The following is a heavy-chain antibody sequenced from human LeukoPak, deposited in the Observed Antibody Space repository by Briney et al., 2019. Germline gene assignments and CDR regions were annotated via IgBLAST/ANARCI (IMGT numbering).Heavy chain of an antibody. D-gene: IGHD3/OR15-3a*01. V-gene: IGHV3-20*04. Sequence: PGGSLRLSCAASGLTFDDYGMSGVRQAPGKGREWVSDIIWNGVSTDYAESVKGGFTISRDNAKNSLYLQMNSLRTEDTALYYCARRIWTQNAPYFDLWGRGTLVTVSS. CDR2: IIWNGVST. CDR3: ARRIWTQNAPYFDL. CDR1: GLTFDDYG. J-gene: IGHJ2*01.